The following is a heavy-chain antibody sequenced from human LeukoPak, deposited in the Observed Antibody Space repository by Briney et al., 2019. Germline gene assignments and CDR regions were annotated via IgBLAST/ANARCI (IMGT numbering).Heavy chain of an antibody. D-gene: IGHD1-1*01. J-gene: IGHJ6*03. Sequence: SETLSLTCTVSGGSISSYYWSWIRQPPGKGLEWIGYIYYSGSTNYNPSLRIRVTISVDTPKNQFSLKLSSVTAADTAVYYCARGVPYYYYMDVWGKGTTVTVSS. V-gene: IGHV4-59*01. CDR1: GGSISSYY. CDR3: ARGVPYYYYMDV. CDR2: IYYSGST.